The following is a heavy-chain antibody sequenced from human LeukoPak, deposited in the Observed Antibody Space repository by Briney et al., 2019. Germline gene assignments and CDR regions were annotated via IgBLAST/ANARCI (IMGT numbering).Heavy chain of an antibody. J-gene: IGHJ6*03. V-gene: IGHV1-8*02. Sequence: ASVKVSCKTSGYTFSSFDINWVRQATGQGLEWMGWINTNSGNTGYAQKFQGRITMTRNISISTAYMELSSLRSEDTAVYYCARGWYPSGREVTHSQYYYMDVWGKGSTITVSS. D-gene: IGHD6-13*01. CDR1: GYTFSSFD. CDR3: ARGWYPSGREVTHSQYYYMDV. CDR2: INTNSGNT.